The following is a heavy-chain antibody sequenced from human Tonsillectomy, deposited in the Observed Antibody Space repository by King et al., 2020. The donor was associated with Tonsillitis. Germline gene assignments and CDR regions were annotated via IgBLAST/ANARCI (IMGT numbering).Heavy chain of an antibody. CDR2: I. D-gene: IGHD3-10*01. V-gene: IGHV5-51*01. Sequence: IRYSPSFQGQVTISADKSISTAYLQWSSLKASDTAMYYCARHLPGHVGYGMDVWGQGTTVTVSS. J-gene: IGHJ6*02. CDR3: ARHLPGHVGYGMDV.